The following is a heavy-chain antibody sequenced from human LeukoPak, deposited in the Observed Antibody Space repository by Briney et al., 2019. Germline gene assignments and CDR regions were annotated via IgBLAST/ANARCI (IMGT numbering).Heavy chain of an antibody. CDR3: AKGHSAHGTGFDG. V-gene: IGHV3-23*01. D-gene: IGHD1-1*01. CDR1: GLTFTNFG. Sequence: GGSLRLSCAASGLTFTNFGMSWVRQAPGKGLEWVSGISGSGDSTYYADSVKGRFIISRDNFKNTVYLQMNSLRVEDTAVYYCAKGHSAHGTGFDGWGQGTLVTVSS. CDR2: ISGSGDST. J-gene: IGHJ4*02.